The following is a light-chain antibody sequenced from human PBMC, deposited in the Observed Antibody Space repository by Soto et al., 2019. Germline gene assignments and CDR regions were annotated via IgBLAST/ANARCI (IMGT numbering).Light chain of an antibody. J-gene: IGKJ1*01. CDR3: QQYNSYPVT. V-gene: IGKV1-5*01. Sequence: DIQMTQSPSTLSASVGDRVIITCRASQRISSWLAWYQQKPGKVPKLLMYDASSLESGVPSRFSGSGSGTEFTLIIRSLQPDDFATYYCQQYNSYPVTFGQGTKVDIK. CDR1: QRISSW. CDR2: DAS.